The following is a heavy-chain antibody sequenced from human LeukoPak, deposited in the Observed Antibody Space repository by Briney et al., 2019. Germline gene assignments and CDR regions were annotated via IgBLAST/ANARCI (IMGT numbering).Heavy chain of an antibody. J-gene: IGHJ4*02. Sequence: PGGSLRLSCAASGFTFSNYWMSWVRQAPGRGLEWVANIKQDGSDKFYVDSVKGRFTISRDNAKNSLYLQMNSLRAEDTAVYYCARDKLTGDSFFDSWGQGTLVTVS. D-gene: IGHD7-27*01. CDR2: IKQDGSDK. V-gene: IGHV3-7*01. CDR1: GFTFSNYW. CDR3: ARDKLTGDSFFDS.